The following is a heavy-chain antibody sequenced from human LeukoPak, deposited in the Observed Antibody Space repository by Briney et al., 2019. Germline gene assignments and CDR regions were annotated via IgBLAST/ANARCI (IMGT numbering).Heavy chain of an antibody. D-gene: IGHD3-22*01. Sequence: SETLSLTCTVSGGSISSYYWSWIRQPPGKGLEWIGYIYYSGSTNYNPSLKSRVTISVDTSKNQFSLKLSSVTAADTAVYYCARRNGYYRDFDYWGQGTLVTVSS. CDR2: IYYSGST. V-gene: IGHV4-59*01. CDR3: ARRNGYYRDFDY. CDR1: GGSISSYY. J-gene: IGHJ4*02.